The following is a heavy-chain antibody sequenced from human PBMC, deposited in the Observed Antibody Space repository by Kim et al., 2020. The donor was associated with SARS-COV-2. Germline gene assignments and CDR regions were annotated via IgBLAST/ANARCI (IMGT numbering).Heavy chain of an antibody. CDR3: ASGNTGRIDY. D-gene: IGHD1-7*01. V-gene: IGHV7-4-1*02. CDR1: GYTFPTYG. Sequence: ASVKVSCKASGYTFPTYGLNWVRQAPGQGLEWMGWMNINTGNPTYAQGFAGRFVFSLDTSVSTAYLQISSLQADDTAVYYCASGNTGRIDYWGPGTLVTV. CDR2: MNINTGNP. J-gene: IGHJ4*02.